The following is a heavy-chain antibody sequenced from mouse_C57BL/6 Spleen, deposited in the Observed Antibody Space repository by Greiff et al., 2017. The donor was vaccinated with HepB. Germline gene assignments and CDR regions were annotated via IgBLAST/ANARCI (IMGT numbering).Heavy chain of an antibody. D-gene: IGHD2-2*01. Sequence: QVQLQQPGAELVRPGSSVKLSCKASGYTFTSYWMHWVKQRPIQGLEWIGNIDPSDSETHYNQKFKDKATLTVDKSSSTAYMQLSSLTSEDSAVYYCATGVWLSPLTDWGQGTTLTVSS. V-gene: IGHV1-52*01. J-gene: IGHJ2*01. CDR2: IDPSDSET. CDR3: ATGVWLSPLTD. CDR1: GYTFTSYW.